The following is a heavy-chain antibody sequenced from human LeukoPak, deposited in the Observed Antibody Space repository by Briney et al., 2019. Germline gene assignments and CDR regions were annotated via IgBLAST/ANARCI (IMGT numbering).Heavy chain of an antibody. Sequence: GGSLRLSCAASGFTFSSYWMSWVRQAPGKGLEWVANIKKDGSEKYYVDSVKGRFTISRDNAKNSLYLQMNSLRAEDTAVYYCARAYCSGGSCLYYYYGMDVWGQGTTVTVSS. CDR3: ARAYCSGGSCLYYYYGMDV. CDR2: IKKDGSEK. D-gene: IGHD2-15*01. CDR1: GFTFSSYW. V-gene: IGHV3-7*01. J-gene: IGHJ6*02.